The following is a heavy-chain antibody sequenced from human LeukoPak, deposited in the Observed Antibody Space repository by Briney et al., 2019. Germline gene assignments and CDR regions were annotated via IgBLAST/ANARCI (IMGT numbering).Heavy chain of an antibody. J-gene: IGHJ5*02. CDR1: GGSLSNYV. CDR3: ASDRNSGYDYKGS. V-gene: IGHV1-69*05. D-gene: IGHD5-12*01. Sequence: GSSVKVSCKASGGSLSNYVINWVRQAPGQGLEWMGGIIVIFGEEHYSQKFKGRVTISTDESATTAYMELTSLRSEDTAVYYCASDRNSGYDYKGSWGQGTLVTVSS. CDR2: IIVIFGEE.